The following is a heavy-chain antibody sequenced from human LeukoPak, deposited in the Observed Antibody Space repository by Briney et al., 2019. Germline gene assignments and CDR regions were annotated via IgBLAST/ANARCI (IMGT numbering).Heavy chain of an antibody. CDR3: ARGPTLKYFHH. Sequence: SETLSLTCTVSGGSISSTTYYWGWIRQPPGKGLEWIGTIYYSGTTYYNPSLKSRVTISVGTSKNQFSLELSSMTAADTAVYYCARGPTLKYFHHWGQGTLVSVSS. J-gene: IGHJ1*01. V-gene: IGHV4-39*02. CDR2: IYYSGTT. CDR1: GGSISSTTYY.